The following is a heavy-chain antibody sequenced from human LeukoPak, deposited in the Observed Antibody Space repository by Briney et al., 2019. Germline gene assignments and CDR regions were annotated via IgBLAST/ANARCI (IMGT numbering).Heavy chain of an antibody. CDR1: GFTFSQYW. J-gene: IGHJ6*02. D-gene: IGHD2-2*01. CDR2: IQRDGRDN. Sequence: PGGSLRLSCVTSGFTFSQYWMTWVRQAPGKGLEWVANIQRDGRDNNYVDSVKGRFTISRDNAKNSLYLQMNSLRAEDTAVYYCARDVVVVPAPPYYYGMDVWGQGTTVTVSS. CDR3: ARDVVVVPAPPYYYGMDV. V-gene: IGHV3-7*03.